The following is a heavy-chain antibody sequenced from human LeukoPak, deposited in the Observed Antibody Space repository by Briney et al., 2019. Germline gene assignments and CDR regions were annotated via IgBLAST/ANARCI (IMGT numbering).Heavy chain of an antibody. CDR3: AKGAMHYYDSSGYNYFDY. V-gene: IGHV3-23*01. CDR2: MSGSGGST. CDR1: GFTFSSYA. J-gene: IGHJ4*02. D-gene: IGHD3-22*01. Sequence: PEGSLRLSCSASGFTFSSYAMSWVRQAPGKGLEWVSAMSGSGGSTYYADSVKGRFTISRDNSKNTLYLQMNSLTAEDTAVFYCAKGAMHYYDSSGYNYFDYWGQGTLVTVSS.